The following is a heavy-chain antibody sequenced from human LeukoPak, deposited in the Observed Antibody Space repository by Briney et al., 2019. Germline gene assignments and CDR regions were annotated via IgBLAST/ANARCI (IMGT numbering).Heavy chain of an antibody. CDR1: GYSISSDYY. Sequence: SETLSLTCAVSGYSISSDYYWGWIRQPPGKGLEWIETIYHSGSTYSNPSLKSRVTISVDTSKNQFSLKLSSVTAADTAVYYCARVSSGANSYYFDYWGQGTLVTVSS. V-gene: IGHV4-38-2*01. CDR3: ARVSSGANSYYFDY. J-gene: IGHJ4*02. CDR2: IYHSGST. D-gene: IGHD3-10*01.